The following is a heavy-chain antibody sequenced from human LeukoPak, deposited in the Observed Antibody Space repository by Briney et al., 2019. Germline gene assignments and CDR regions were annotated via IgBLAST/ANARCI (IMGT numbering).Heavy chain of an antibody. Sequence: GGSLRLSCAASGFTFSSYWMHWLRQAPGRGLVWVSRISTDGSSTSYADSVKGRFTISRDNGKNTLYLQMNSLRAEDTAVYYCASYLTSIPSGMDVWGQGTTVTVSS. V-gene: IGHV3-74*01. D-gene: IGHD2/OR15-2a*01. CDR1: GFTFSSYW. CDR2: ISTDGSST. J-gene: IGHJ6*02. CDR3: ASYLTSIPSGMDV.